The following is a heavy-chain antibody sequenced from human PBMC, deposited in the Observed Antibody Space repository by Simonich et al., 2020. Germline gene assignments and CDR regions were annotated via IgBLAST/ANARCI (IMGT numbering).Heavy chain of an antibody. V-gene: IGHV4-34*01. J-gene: IGHJ5*02. Sequence: QVQLQQWGAGLLKPSETLSLTCAVYGGSFSGYYWSWIRQPPGKGLVWIGESNHSGSPNYTPSLSGRDTISVATSKNQFALKLGSVTAADTAVYYCARCGLVNYDILTGYHNWFDPWGQGTLVTVSS. CDR1: GGSFSGYY. CDR3: ARCGLVNYDILTGYHNWFDP. D-gene: IGHD3-9*01. CDR2: SNHSGSP.